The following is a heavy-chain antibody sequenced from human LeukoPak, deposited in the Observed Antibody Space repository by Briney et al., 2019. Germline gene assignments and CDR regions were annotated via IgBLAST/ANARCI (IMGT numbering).Heavy chain of an antibody. CDR1: GFTFTNCA. V-gene: IGHV3-30-3*01. Sequence: GGSLRLSCAASGFTFTNCAMHWVRQAPGKGLEWVAVISFDGTKKYYADSVKGRFTISRDNSRNTLDPQMNSLRGDDTAVYYCARWVGAAGFDYWGQGTLVTVSS. CDR3: ARWVGAAGFDY. D-gene: IGHD2-15*01. J-gene: IGHJ4*02. CDR2: ISFDGTKK.